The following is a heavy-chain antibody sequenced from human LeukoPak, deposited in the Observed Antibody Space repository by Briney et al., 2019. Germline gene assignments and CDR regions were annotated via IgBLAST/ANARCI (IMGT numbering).Heavy chain of an antibody. Sequence: PSETLSLTCTVSGGSISPYYWSWIRQPPGKGLEWIAYIFYNGNTNYNPSLKSRVTISLDTSKKQFSLKVSSVTAADTAVYYCARGSSWFDPWGQGTLVTVSS. J-gene: IGHJ5*02. V-gene: IGHV4-59*01. CDR1: GGSISPYY. D-gene: IGHD2-2*01. CDR3: ARGSSWFDP. CDR2: IFYNGNT.